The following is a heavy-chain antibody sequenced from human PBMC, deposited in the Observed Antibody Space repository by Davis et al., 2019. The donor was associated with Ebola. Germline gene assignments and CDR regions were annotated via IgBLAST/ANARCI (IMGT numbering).Heavy chain of an antibody. CDR2: ISGGGGST. CDR3: AKEWPTVTTGYFDL. D-gene: IGHD4-17*01. CDR1: GFTFSSYA. J-gene: IGHJ2*01. V-gene: IGHV3-23*01. Sequence: PGGSLRLSCAASGFTFSSYAMSWFRQAPGKGLEWVSAISGGGGSTYYADSVRGRFTISRDNFKNTLYLQMNSLRGEDTAVYYCAKEWPTVTTGYFDLWGRGTLVTVSS.